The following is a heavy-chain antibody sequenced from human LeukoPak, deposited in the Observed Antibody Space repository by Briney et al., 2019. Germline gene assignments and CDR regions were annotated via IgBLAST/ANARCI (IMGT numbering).Heavy chain of an antibody. V-gene: IGHV3-74*01. CDR1: GFTFSSYW. CDR2: INSDGSST. Sequence: QPGGSLRLSCAASGFTFSSYWMHWVRQAPGKGLVWVSRINSDGSSTSYADSVKGRFTISRDNSKNTLYLQMNSLRAEDTAVYYCAKLVLIESGHYFDYWGQGTLVTVSS. CDR3: AKLVLIESGHYFDY. D-gene: IGHD2/OR15-2a*01. J-gene: IGHJ4*02.